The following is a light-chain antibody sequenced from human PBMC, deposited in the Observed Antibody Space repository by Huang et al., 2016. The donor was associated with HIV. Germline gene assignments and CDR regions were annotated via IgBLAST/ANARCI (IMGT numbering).Light chain of an antibody. CDR1: QSVSSS. CDR2: DAS. Sequence: EIVLTQSPATLSLSPGEGATLSCRAGQSVSSSLAWYQQKPGQNPRLLIYDASNRATGIPARFSGSGSGTDFTLTISSLEPEDFAIYYCQQRINWPRTFGQGTKVEIK. CDR3: QQRINWPRT. V-gene: IGKV3-11*01. J-gene: IGKJ1*01.